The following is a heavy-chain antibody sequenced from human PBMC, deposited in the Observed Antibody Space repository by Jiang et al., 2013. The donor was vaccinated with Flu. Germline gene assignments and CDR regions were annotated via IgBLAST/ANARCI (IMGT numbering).Heavy chain of an antibody. J-gene: IGHJ4*02. V-gene: IGHV3-23*01. CDR3: SEWPEGAMVYFDH. Sequence: QLLESGGGLVQPGGSLRLSCAASGFTFSSYAMSWVRQAPGKGLEWVSAISNSGSHTYYADSVKGRFTISRDNSKNTLFLQMDSLRAEDTAVYYCSEWPEGAMVYFDHWGQGTLVTVSS. D-gene: IGHD5-18*01. CDR1: GFTFSSYA. CDR2: ISNSGSHT.